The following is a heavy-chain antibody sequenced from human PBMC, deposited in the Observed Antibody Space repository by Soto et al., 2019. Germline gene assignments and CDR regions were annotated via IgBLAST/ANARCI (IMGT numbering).Heavy chain of an antibody. CDR3: TRDALYCSGGSCYRYY. J-gene: IGHJ4*02. CDR1: GFTFSNAW. V-gene: IGHV3-15*01. CDR2: IKSKTDGGTT. D-gene: IGHD2-15*01. Sequence: GSLRLSCAASGFTFSNAWMSWGRQAPGKGAEWVGRIKSKTDGGTTDYAAPVKGRFTISRDDSKNTLYLQMNSLKTEDTAVYYCTRDALYCSGGSCYRYYWGQGTLVTVSS.